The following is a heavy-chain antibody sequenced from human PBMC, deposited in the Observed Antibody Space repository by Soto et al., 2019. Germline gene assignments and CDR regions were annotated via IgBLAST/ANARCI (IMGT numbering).Heavy chain of an antibody. CDR2: ISGSGGST. Sequence: GGSLRLSCAASGFTFSSYAMSWVRQAPGKGLEWVSAISGSGGSTYYADSVKGRFTISRDNSKNTLYLQMNSLRAEDTAVYYCAKYGGGQWLVTSVDYWGQGTLVTVSS. V-gene: IGHV3-23*01. D-gene: IGHD6-19*01. J-gene: IGHJ4*02. CDR3: AKYGGGQWLVTSVDY. CDR1: GFTFSSYA.